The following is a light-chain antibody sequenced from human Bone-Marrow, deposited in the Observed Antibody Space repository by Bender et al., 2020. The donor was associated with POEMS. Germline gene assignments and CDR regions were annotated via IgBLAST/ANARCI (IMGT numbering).Light chain of an antibody. CDR3: SSYTSSALV. CDR2: EVS. J-gene: IGLJ3*02. CDR1: SSDVGGYNY. Sequence: QSALTQPASVSGSPGQSITISCTGTSSDVGGYNYVSWYQQHPGKVPKLMIYEVSKRPSGVSDRFSGSKSGNTASLTISGLQAEDEADYYCSSYTSSALVFGGGTQVTVL. V-gene: IGLV2-14*01.